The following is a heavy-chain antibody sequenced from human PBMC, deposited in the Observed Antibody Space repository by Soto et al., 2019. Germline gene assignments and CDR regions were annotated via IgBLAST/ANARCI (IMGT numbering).Heavy chain of an antibody. V-gene: IGHV1-69*06. CDR1: GGTVSGYA. CDR2: IIPIFGTA. CDR3: ASSPPDTSAAFDI. Sequence: KVCGKASGGTVSGYAISWVRQAPGQGLEWMGGIIPIFGTANYAQKFQGRVTITADKSTSTAYMELSSLRSEDTAVYYCASSPPDTSAAFDIWGQGTMFTVSS. J-gene: IGHJ3*02.